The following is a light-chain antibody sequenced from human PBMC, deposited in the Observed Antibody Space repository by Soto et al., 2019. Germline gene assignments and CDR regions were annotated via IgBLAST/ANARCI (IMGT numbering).Light chain of an antibody. J-gene: IGLJ2*01. CDR1: SCNIGSNT. Sequence: QSVLTQPPSASGTPGQRVTISCSGSSCNIGSNTINWYQQLPGTAPKLLIYTNNQRPSGVPDRFSGSKSGTSACLAISGLQSEDEADYYCAAWDDSLNGVVFGGGTKLTVL. V-gene: IGLV1-44*01. CDR2: TNN. CDR3: AAWDDSLNGVV.